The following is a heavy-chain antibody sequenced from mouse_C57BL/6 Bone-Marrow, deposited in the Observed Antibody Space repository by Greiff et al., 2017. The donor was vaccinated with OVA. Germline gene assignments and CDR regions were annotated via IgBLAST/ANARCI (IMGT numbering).Heavy chain of an antibody. J-gene: IGHJ4*01. V-gene: IGHV1-53*01. CDR2: INPSNGGT. Sequence: QVQLQQPGTELVKPGASVKLSCKASGYTFTSYWMHWVKQRPGQGLEWIGNINPSNGGTNYNEKFKSKATLTVDKSSSTAYMQLSSLTSEDSAVYYCARLRGSLRRPYAMGYWGQGTSVTVSS. CDR3: ARLRGSLRRPYAMGY. D-gene: IGHD2-12*01. CDR1: GYTFTSYW.